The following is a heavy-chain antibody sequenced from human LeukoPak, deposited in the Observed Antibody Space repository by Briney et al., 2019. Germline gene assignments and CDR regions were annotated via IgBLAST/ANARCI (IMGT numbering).Heavy chain of an antibody. CDR2: IYSGGST. J-gene: IGHJ4*02. Sequence: PGGSLRLSCAASGFTVSSNYMSWVRQAPGKGLEWVSVIYSGGSTYYADSVKGRFTISRDSAKNSLYLQMNSLRAEDTAVYYCARPLDSGNNYFDYWGQGTLVTVSA. CDR3: ARPLDSGNNYFDY. V-gene: IGHV3-53*01. D-gene: IGHD6-13*01. CDR1: GFTVSSNY.